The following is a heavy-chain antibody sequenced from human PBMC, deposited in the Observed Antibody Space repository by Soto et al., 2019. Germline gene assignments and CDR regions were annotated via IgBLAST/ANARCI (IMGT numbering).Heavy chain of an antibody. J-gene: IGHJ1*01. V-gene: IGHV3-23*01. D-gene: IGHD2-15*01. CDR3: AKESGDSVDFQR. Sequence: EVQLLESGGGLVQPGGSLRLSCAASGFTFSSYAMSWVRQAPGKGLEWVSAISGSGGSTYYADSVKGRFTISRDNSKNTLYLQMNGQRAEHTCAYYCAKESGDSVDFQRWGQGTLVTVCS. CDR2: ISGSGGST. CDR1: GFTFSSYA.